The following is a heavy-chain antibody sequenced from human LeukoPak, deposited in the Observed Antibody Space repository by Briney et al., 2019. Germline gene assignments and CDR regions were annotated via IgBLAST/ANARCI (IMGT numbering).Heavy chain of an antibody. CDR3: ASIHQLRGTDVFDI. V-gene: IGHV4-34*01. D-gene: IGHD1-1*01. CDR2: INHSGST. CDR1: GGPFGDYY. Sequence: SETLSLTCAVYGGPFGDYYWSWIRQPPGKGLEWIGEINHSGSTKYNPSLKSRITISVDTSKNQFSLKLSSVTAADTAVYSCASIHQLRGTDVFDIWGQGAMVTVSS. J-gene: IGHJ3*02.